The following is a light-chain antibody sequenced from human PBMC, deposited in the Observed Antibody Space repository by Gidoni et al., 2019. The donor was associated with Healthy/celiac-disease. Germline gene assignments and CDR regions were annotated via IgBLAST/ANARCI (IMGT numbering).Light chain of an antibody. CDR3: QQYNSYCYT. Sequence: DIQMTQSPSTLSASVGDRLTITCRASQSISSWLAWYQQKPGKAPKLLIYKASSLESGVPSRCIGSGSGTEFTLTISSLQPDDLATYYCQQYNSYCYTFGQGTKLEIK. CDR1: QSISSW. J-gene: IGKJ2*01. CDR2: KAS. V-gene: IGKV1-5*03.